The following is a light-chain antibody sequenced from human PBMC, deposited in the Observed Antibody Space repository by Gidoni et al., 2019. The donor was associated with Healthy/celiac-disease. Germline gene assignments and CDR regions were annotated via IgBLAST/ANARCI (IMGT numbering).Light chain of an antibody. CDR2: QDS. V-gene: IGLV3-1*01. CDR1: KLGEKY. J-gene: IGLJ2*01. Sequence: SYELTQQHPVPVSPGQTASITCSGYKLGEKYACWYQQKPGQSPVLVIYQDSKRPSGIPERFSGSNSGNTATLTISGTQAMDEADYYCQAWDSSTGVVFGGGTKLTVL. CDR3: QAWDSSTGVV.